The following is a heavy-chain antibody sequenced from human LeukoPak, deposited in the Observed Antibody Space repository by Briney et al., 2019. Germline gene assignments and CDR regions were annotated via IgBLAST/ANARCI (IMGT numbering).Heavy chain of an antibody. V-gene: IGHV1-69*04. Sequence: GASVKVSCKASGGTFSSYAISWVRQAPGQGLEWMGRIIPILGIANYAQKFQGRVTITADKSTSTAYMELSSLRSEDTAVYYCARAMITFGGVIAEFDYWGQGTLVTVSS. CDR1: GGTFSSYA. J-gene: IGHJ4*02. D-gene: IGHD3-16*02. CDR2: IIPILGIA. CDR3: ARAMITFGGVIAEFDY.